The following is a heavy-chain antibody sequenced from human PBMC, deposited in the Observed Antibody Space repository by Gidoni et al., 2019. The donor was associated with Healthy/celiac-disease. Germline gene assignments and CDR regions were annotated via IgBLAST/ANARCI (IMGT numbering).Heavy chain of an antibody. Sequence: EVQLVESGGGLVQPGGSLRLSCAASGFTFSSYWMSWVRQAPGKGLEWVANIKQDGSEKYYVDSVKGRFTISRDNAKNSLYLQMNSLRAEDTAVYYCARPTHGGDYYGSGSYEAYWGQGTLVTVSS. CDR3: ARPTHGGDYYGSGSYEAY. J-gene: IGHJ4*02. CDR1: GFTFSSYW. D-gene: IGHD3-10*01. V-gene: IGHV3-7*03. CDR2: IKQDGSEK.